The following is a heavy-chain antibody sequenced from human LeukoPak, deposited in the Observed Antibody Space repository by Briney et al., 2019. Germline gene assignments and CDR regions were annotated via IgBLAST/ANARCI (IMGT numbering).Heavy chain of an antibody. CDR1: GFTVSSNY. J-gene: IGHJ4*02. Sequence: PGGSLRLSCAASGFTVSSNYMSWVRQAPGKGLEWVSLIYSGGSTYYADSVKGRFTISRDNSKNTLYLQMNSLRAEDTAVYYCARGGDYGDFYFDYWGQGTLVTVPS. CDR3: ARGGDYGDFYFDY. D-gene: IGHD4-17*01. CDR2: IYSGGST. V-gene: IGHV3-53*01.